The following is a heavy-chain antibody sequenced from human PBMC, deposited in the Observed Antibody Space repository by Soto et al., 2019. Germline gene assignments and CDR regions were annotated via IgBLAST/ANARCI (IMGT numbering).Heavy chain of an antibody. CDR1: RDSVSSNSAS. D-gene: IGHD3-3*01. CDR2: TYYRSKWYN. J-gene: IGHJ5*01. Sequence: PSQTLSLTCVISRDSVSSNSASWNWTRQSPSRGLEWLGRTYYRSKWYNDFAVSVRRRITINPDTSKNQFSLQLNSVTPDDTAVYYCARGYSDFWSGYFNWCDCWGKGILGIDSS. V-gene: IGHV6-1*01. CDR3: ARGYSDFWSGYFNWCDC.